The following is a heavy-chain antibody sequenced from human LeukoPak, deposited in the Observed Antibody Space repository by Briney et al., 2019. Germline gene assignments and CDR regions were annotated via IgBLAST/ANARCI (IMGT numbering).Heavy chain of an antibody. V-gene: IGHV4-34*01. J-gene: IGHJ4*02. CDR2: INHSGST. CDR1: GGSFSGYY. Sequence: SETLSLTCAVYGGSFSGYYWSWIRQPPGKGLEWIGEINHSGSTNYNPSLKSRVTISVDTSKNQFSLKLSSVTAADTAVYYCARRAVRGVPYYFDYWGQGTLVTVSS. CDR3: ARRAVRGVPYYFDY. D-gene: IGHD3-10*01.